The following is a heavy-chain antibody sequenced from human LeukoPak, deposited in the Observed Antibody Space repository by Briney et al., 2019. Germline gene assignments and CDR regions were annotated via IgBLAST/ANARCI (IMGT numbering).Heavy chain of an antibody. V-gene: IGHV3-49*04. CDR1: GFTFGDYA. J-gene: IGHJ4*02. CDR2: IRSKAYGGTT. CDR3: TRDFNGRTFTEEDYFDY. D-gene: IGHD2-8*01. Sequence: GGSLRLSCTASGFTFGDYAMSWVRQAPGKGLEWVGFIRSKAYGGTTEYAASVKGRFTISRDDSKSIAYLQMNSLKTEDTAVYYCTRDFNGRTFTEEDYFDYWGQGTLVTVSS.